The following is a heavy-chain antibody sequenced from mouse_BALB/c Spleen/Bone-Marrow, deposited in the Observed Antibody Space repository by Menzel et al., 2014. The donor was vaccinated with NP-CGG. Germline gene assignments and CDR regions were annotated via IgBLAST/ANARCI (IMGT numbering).Heavy chain of an antibody. CDR1: GYTFSSYW. V-gene: IGHV1-9*01. D-gene: IGHD2-3*01. J-gene: IGHJ4*01. Sequence: QVQLQQSGAELMKPGASVKISCKATGYTFSSYWLEWVKQRPGHGLEWIGEILPGSGSTNYNEKFKGKATFTADTSSNTAYMQLSSLTSEDSAVYYCARSDGYYYAMDYWGQGTSVTVSS. CDR2: ILPGSGST. CDR3: ARSDGYYYAMDY.